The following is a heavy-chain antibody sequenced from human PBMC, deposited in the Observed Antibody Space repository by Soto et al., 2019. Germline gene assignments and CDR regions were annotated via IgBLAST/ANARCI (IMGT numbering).Heavy chain of an antibody. V-gene: IGHV4-34*01. Sequence: SETLSLTCAVYGGSFSGYYWSWIRQPPGKGLEWIGEINHSGSTNYNPSLKSRVTISVDTSKNQFSLKLSSVTAADTAVYYCAREVWRIVVVPAANYYYYYMDVWGKGTTVTVSS. CDR3: AREVWRIVVVPAANYYYYYMDV. CDR2: INHSGST. J-gene: IGHJ6*03. D-gene: IGHD2-2*01. CDR1: GGSFSGYY.